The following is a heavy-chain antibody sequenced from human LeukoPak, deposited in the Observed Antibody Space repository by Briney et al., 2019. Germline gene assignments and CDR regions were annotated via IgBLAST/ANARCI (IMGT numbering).Heavy chain of an antibody. V-gene: IGHV3-23*01. J-gene: IGHJ4*02. CDR3: ARDEGGGNSTPTNDY. D-gene: IGHD4-23*01. CDR1: GFTFSSYA. Sequence: PGGSLRLSCAASGFTFSSYAMSWVRQAPGKGLEWVSAISGSGGSTYYADSVKGRFTISRDNSKNTLYLQMNSLRAEDTAVYYCARDEGGGNSTPTNDYWGQGTLVTVSS. CDR2: ISGSGGST.